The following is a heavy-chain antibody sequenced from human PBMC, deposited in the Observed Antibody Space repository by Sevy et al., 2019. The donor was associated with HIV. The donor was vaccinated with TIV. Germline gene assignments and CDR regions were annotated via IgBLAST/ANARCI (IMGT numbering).Heavy chain of an antibody. CDR3: ARDLPPSATTVAHFDY. CDR2: ISNSGTTI. CDR1: GFTFSSYE. D-gene: IGHD4-17*01. Sequence: GGSLRLSCAASGFTFSSYEMNWIRQAPGKGLEWVSYISNSGTTISYSDSVRGRFSISRDNARNSLYLQMNSLRAEDTAVYYCARDLPPSATTVAHFDYWGQGTLVTVSS. V-gene: IGHV3-48*03. J-gene: IGHJ4*02.